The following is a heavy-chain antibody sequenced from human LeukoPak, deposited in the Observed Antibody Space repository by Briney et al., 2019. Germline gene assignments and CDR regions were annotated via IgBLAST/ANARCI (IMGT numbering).Heavy chain of an antibody. Sequence: TGGSLRLSCTASGFTFGNYTMNWVRQTPGKGLEWVSTISGSGASTYYADAVRGRFTISRDNSRNTLQLQMNSLRAEDTAVYYCAKRAGDWGQGTLVTVSS. CDR1: GFTFGNYT. V-gene: IGHV3-23*01. CDR2: ISGSGAST. J-gene: IGHJ4*02. CDR3: AKRAGD. D-gene: IGHD1-1*01.